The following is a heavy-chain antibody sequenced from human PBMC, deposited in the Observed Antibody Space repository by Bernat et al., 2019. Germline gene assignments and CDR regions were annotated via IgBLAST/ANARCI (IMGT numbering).Heavy chain of an antibody. CDR1: GFTFSGSA. D-gene: IGHD5-12*01. J-gene: IGHJ4*02. Sequence: EVQLVESGGGLVQPGGSLKLSCAASGFTFSGSAMHWVRQASGKGLEWVGRIRSKANSYSTADAASVQGRFTISRDDSKNTAYLQMNSLKTEDTAVYYCTRHPYRGYDYGMDYWGQGTLVTVSS. V-gene: IGHV3-73*02. CDR2: IRSKANSYST. CDR3: TRHPYRGYDYGMDY.